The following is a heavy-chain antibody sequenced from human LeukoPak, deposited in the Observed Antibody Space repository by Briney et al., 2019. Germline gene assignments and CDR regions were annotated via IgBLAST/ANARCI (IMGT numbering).Heavy chain of an antibody. CDR3: ARAVPYDFWSGYEYYFDY. V-gene: IGHV1-3*01. Sequence: ASVKVSCTASGYTFTSYAIHWVRQAPGQGLEWMGWVNAGNGNTRYSQKFQGRVTITRDTSASTAYMELSSLRSEDTAVYYCARAVPYDFWSGYEYYFDYWGQGTLVTVSS. J-gene: IGHJ4*02. CDR2: VNAGNGNT. CDR1: GYTFTSYA. D-gene: IGHD3-3*01.